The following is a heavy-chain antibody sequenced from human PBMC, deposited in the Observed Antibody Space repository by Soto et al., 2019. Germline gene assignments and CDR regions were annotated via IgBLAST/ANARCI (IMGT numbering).Heavy chain of an antibody. D-gene: IGHD3-16*02. CDR1: GGTFGSYA. V-gene: IGHV1-69*06. J-gene: IGHJ4*02. Sequence: SVKVSCKASGGTFGSYAISWVRQAPGQGLEWMGGIIPIFGTANYAQKFQGRVTITADKSTSTAYMELSSLRSEDTAVYYCARDSLYDYVWGSYRWGQGILVTVS. CDR2: IIPIFGTA. CDR3: ARDSLYDYVWGSYR.